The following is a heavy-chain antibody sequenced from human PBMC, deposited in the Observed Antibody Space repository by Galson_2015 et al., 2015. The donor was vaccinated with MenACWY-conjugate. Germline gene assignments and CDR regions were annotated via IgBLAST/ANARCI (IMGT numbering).Heavy chain of an antibody. Sequence: LRLSCAASGFTFSSYGMHWVRQAPGRGLEWVAVVWHDGKSKSYADSVKGRFTISRDNSQNTLHLQMNSLRAEDTAVYYCARDRGNDAPIDYWGQGALVTVSS. D-gene: IGHD2-8*01. CDR1: GFTFSSYG. J-gene: IGHJ4*02. V-gene: IGHV3-33*01. CDR3: ARDRGNDAPIDY. CDR2: VWHDGKSK.